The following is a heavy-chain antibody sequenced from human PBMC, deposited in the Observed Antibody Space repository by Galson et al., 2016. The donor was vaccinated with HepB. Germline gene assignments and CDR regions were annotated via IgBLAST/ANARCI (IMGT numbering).Heavy chain of an antibody. D-gene: IGHD2-15*01. CDR1: GGSFSFYY. CDR2: INHSGAT. J-gene: IGHJ6*02. V-gene: IGHV4-34*01. Sequence: SETLSLTCDVYGGSFSFYYWNWIRQPPGKGLEWVAEINHSGATHYNPSLKGRVTISIDTSKNQFSLRLNSVTAADTAVYYCAIRGGGGPGGDIYESGLGVWGQGTTVIVSS. CDR3: AIRGGGGPGGDIYESGLGV.